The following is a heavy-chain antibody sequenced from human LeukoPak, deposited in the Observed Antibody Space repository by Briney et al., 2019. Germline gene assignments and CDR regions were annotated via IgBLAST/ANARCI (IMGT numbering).Heavy chain of an antibody. J-gene: IGHJ6*02. CDR2: IIPIFGTA. D-gene: IGHD6-6*01. V-gene: IGHV1-69*13. Sequence: GASVKVSCKASGGTFSSYAISWVRQAPGQGLEWMGGIIPIFGTANYAQKLQGRVTITADESTSTAYMELSSLRSEDTAVYYCASRVAARPVHYYYDGMDVWGQGTTVTVSS. CDR3: ASRVAARPVHYYYDGMDV. CDR1: GGTFSSYA.